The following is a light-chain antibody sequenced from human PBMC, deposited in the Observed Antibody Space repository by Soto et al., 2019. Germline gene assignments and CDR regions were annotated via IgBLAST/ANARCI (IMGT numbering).Light chain of an antibody. CDR3: QQYHTSSIT. J-gene: IGKJ5*01. V-gene: IGKV1-5*01. CDR1: QSISSW. CDR2: DAS. Sequence: DIQITQSHSTLSASVGDRVTITCRASQSISSWLAWYQQKPGKAPNLLIYDASTLERGVPSRFSGSGSGTEFTLTIDRLQPDDFATYYCQQYHTSSITFGQGTRLEIK.